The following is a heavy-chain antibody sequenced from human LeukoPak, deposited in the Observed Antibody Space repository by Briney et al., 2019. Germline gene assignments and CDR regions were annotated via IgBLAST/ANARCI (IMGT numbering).Heavy chain of an antibody. Sequence: ASVKVSCKASGYTFTGYYMHWVRQAPGQGLEWMGWINPNSGGTNYAQKFQGRVTMTRDTSISTAYMQLSRLRSDDTAVYYCARGLKYYDSWSGLDYWGQGTLVTVSS. CDR1: GYTFTGYY. CDR2: INPNSGGT. D-gene: IGHD3-3*01. J-gene: IGHJ4*02. CDR3: ARGLKYYDSWSGLDY. V-gene: IGHV1-2*02.